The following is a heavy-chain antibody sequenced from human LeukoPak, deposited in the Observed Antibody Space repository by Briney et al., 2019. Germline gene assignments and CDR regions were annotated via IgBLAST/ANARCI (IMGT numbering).Heavy chain of an antibody. CDR2: IYHSGST. D-gene: IGHD3-22*01. CDR1: GGSISSGGYS. CDR3: ARGPSYDSSGYYSRGAFDY. J-gene: IGHJ4*02. V-gene: IGHV4-30-2*01. Sequence: SETLSLTCTVSGGSISSGGYSWSWIRQPPGKGLEWIGYIYHSGSTYYNPSLKSRVTISVDRSKNQFSLKLSSVTAADTAVYYCARGPSYDSSGYYSRGAFDYWGQGTLVTVSS.